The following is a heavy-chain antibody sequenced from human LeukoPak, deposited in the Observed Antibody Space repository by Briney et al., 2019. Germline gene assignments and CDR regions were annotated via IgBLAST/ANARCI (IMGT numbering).Heavy chain of an antibody. Sequence: ASVKVSCKAFGYTFTSNYMHWVRQAPGQGPEWMGVISPSGGSTTYAQKFQGRVTLTRDMSTSTDYLELSSLRSEDTAVYYCARFLQWFDPWGQGTLVTVSS. V-gene: IGHV1-46*01. J-gene: IGHJ5*02. CDR3: ARFLQWFDP. CDR2: ISPSGGST. CDR1: GYTFTSNY. D-gene: IGHD2/OR15-2a*01.